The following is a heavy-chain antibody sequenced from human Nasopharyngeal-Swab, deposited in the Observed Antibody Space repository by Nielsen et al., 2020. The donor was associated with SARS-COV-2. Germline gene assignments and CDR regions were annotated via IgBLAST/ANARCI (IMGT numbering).Heavy chain of an antibody. V-gene: IGHV3-23*01. D-gene: IGHD2/OR15-2a*01. J-gene: IGHJ4*02. Sequence: WIRQPPGKGLEWVAAIVGSGDISGSGGSTYYADSVKGRFTISRDNSKNTLSLQMNSLRAEDTAVYYCAKDLRGPYFFWGQGTLVTSPQ. CDR3: AKDLRGPYFF. CDR2: IVGSGDISGSGGST.